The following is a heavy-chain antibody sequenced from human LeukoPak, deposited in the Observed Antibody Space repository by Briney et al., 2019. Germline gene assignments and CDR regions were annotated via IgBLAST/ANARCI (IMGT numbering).Heavy chain of an antibody. D-gene: IGHD2-2*02. CDR2: ISSNGGST. CDR1: GFTFSSYA. CDR3: ARGGWVLVVPAAIDFDY. J-gene: IGHJ4*02. V-gene: IGHV3-64*01. Sequence: GGSLRLSCAASGFTFSSYAMHWVRQAPGKGLEYVSAISSNGGSTYYANSVKGRFTISRDNSKNTLYLQMGSLRAEDMAVYYCARGGWVLVVPAAIDFDYWGQGTLVTVSS.